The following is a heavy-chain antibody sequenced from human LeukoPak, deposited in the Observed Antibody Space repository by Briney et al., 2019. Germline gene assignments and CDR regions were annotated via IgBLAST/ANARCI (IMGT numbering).Heavy chain of an antibody. CDR3: ARVGGAYIFDY. D-gene: IGHD3-10*01. J-gene: IGHJ4*02. V-gene: IGHV3-23*01. CDR2: ISGSGGST. Sequence: GGSLRLSCAASGFTFSSYAMSWVRQAPGKGLEWVSAISGSGGSTYYADSVKGRFTISRDNSKNTLYLQMNTLRAEDTAIYYCARVGGAYIFDYRGQGTLVTVSS. CDR1: GFTFSSYA.